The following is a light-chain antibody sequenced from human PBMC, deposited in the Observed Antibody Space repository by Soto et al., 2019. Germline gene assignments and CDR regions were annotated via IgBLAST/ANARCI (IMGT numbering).Light chain of an antibody. CDR1: SGSIAANF. CDR2: EDN. V-gene: IGLV6-57*04. CDR3: QSCGDTNVI. J-gene: IGLJ2*01. Sequence: NFMLTQPRSVSESPGKTVTISCTRSSGSIAANFVQWYQQPPGSAPTAVIFEDNQRPSGVPDRFSGSIDTSSNSASLTISGLKTEDEADCHGQSCGDTNVIFGGGTKLTVL.